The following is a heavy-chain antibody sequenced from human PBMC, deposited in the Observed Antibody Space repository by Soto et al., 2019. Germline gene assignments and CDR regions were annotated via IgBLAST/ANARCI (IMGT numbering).Heavy chain of an antibody. D-gene: IGHD2-8*01. V-gene: IGHV2-5*02. Sequence: SGPTLVNPTQTLTLTCTFSGFSLSTSGVGVGWIRQPPGKALECLALIYWDDDKRYSPSLKSRLTITKDTSKNQVVLTLTNMDPVDTATYYCAHRRQSELTYCTNGVCSRGFHDAFDMWGQGPMVTGSS. CDR3: AHRRQSELTYCTNGVCSRGFHDAFDM. CDR1: GFSLSTSGVG. CDR2: IYWDDDK. J-gene: IGHJ3*02.